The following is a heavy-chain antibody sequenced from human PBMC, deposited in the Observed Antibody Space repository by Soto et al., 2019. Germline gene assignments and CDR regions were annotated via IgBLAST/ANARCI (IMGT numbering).Heavy chain of an antibody. D-gene: IGHD3-9*01. V-gene: IGHV2-5*02. Sequence: QITLKESGPPLVKPTQTLTLTCTFSGFSLSTTEVGVAWIRQPPGKALEWLALIYWDDDKRYSPSLKSRLTITKDTSKNQVVLRMTNVDPVDTATYYCAHRFDWYYFDYWGQGILVTVSS. CDR1: GFSLSTTEVG. J-gene: IGHJ4*02. CDR2: IYWDDDK. CDR3: AHRFDWYYFDY.